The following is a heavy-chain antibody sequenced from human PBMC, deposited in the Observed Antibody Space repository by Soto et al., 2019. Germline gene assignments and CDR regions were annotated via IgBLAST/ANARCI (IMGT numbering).Heavy chain of an antibody. V-gene: IGHV4-31*03. CDR2: IYYSGTT. CDR1: GASIKTGGYY. J-gene: IGHJ4*02. CDR3: ASGTRRGNYYFDY. Sequence: ASETLSLTCTVSGASIKTGGYYWTWIRQHPVKGLEWIGYIYYSGTTYYTPSLESRVTMSVDLSTNQFSLRLTSVTAADTAVYYCASGTRRGNYYFDYWGQGTLVTVSS. D-gene: IGHD1-1*01.